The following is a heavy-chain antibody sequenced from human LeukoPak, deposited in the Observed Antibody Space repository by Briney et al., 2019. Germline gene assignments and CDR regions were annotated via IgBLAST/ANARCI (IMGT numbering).Heavy chain of an antibody. CDR2: LNPNSGGT. V-gene: IGHV1-2*02. CDR3: AGGIYSNYEGFDY. Sequence: ASVKVSCKASGYTFTGYYMHWLRPAPGQGLEGVGWLNPNSGGTNYAQKFQGRVTMTRDTSISTAYMELSRLRSDDTDVYYCAGGIYSNYEGFDYWGQGTLVTVSS. D-gene: IGHD4-11*01. J-gene: IGHJ4*02. CDR1: GYTFTGYY.